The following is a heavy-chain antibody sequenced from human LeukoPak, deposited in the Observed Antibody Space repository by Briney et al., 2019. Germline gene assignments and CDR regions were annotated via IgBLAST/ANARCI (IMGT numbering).Heavy chain of an antibody. V-gene: IGHV4-34*01. Sequence: SETLSLTCTVSGGSISSYYWSWIRQPAGKGLEWIGEINHSGSTNYNPSLKSRVTISVDTSKNQFSLKLSSVTAADTAVYYCARVSGSYLPDYWGQGTLVTVSS. CDR2: INHSGST. CDR1: GGSISSYY. J-gene: IGHJ4*02. D-gene: IGHD1-26*01. CDR3: ARVSGSYLPDY.